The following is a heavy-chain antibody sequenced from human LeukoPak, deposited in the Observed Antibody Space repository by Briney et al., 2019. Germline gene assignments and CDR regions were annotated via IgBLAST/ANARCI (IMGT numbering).Heavy chain of an antibody. CDR3: ARAGTRRPFDP. V-gene: IGHV4-31*03. CDR2: IYYSGST. Sequence: SETLSLTCTVSGGSISSGGYYWSWIRQHPGKGQDWIGYIYYSGSTYYNPSLKSRVTISVDTSKNQFSLKLTSMTAADTAVYYCARAGTRRPFDPWGQGTLVTVSS. J-gene: IGHJ5*02. CDR1: GGSISSGGYY.